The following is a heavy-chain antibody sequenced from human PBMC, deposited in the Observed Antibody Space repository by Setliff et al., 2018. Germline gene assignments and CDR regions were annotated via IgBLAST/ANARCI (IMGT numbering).Heavy chain of an antibody. V-gene: IGHV3-15*01. D-gene: IGHD3-9*01. CDR3: TTQPTPDYDILTGYYVSLGSYYFDY. CDR2: IKTKTDGGTT. J-gene: IGHJ4*02. CDR1: GSTFSNAW. Sequence: PGGSLRLSCAASGSTFSNAWMSWVRQAPGKGLEWVGRIKTKTDGGTTDYPAPVKGRFTISRDDSQNTLYLQMNSLKTEDTAVYYCTTQPTPDYDILTGYYVSLGSYYFDYWGQGTLVTVSS.